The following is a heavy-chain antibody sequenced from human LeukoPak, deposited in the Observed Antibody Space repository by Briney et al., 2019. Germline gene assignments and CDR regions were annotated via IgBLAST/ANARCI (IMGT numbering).Heavy chain of an antibody. V-gene: IGHV3-21*01. CDR1: GFTFNSYS. Sequence: GGSLRLSCAASGFTFNSYSMNWVRQAPGKGLEWVSSISSSGRYIYYADSVKGRFTISRDNAKNSLYLQMNSLRAEDTAVYYCARAADRGTTSCYWFDPWGQGTLVTVSS. J-gene: IGHJ5*02. D-gene: IGHD2-2*01. CDR2: ISSSGRYI. CDR3: ARAADRGTTSCYWFDP.